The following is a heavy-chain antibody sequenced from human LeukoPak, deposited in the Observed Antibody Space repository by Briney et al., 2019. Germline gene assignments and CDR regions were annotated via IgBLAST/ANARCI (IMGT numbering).Heavy chain of an antibody. J-gene: IGHJ4*02. V-gene: IGHV4-61*02. CDR2: IYTSGST. CDR1: GGSISSGSYY. CDR3: AREAGEWYTIFGVAADY. D-gene: IGHD3-3*01. Sequence: SETLSLTCTVSGGSISSGSYYWSWIRQPAGKGLEWIGRIYTSGSTNYNPSLKSRVTISVDTSKNQFSLKLSSVTAADTAVYYCAREAGEWYTIFGVAADYWGQGTLVTVSS.